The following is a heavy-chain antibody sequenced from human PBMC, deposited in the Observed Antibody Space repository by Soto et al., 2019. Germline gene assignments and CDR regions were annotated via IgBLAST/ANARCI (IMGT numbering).Heavy chain of an antibody. V-gene: IGHV3-11*06. CDR2: ISSTSSFT. CDR3: ARRDVYNYFDF. J-gene: IGHJ4*01. CDR1: GFTFSDSY. D-gene: IGHD1-1*01. Sequence: QVQLVESGGGLVKPGGSLRLSCVASGFTFSDSYMSWVRQAPGKGLEWVAYISSTSSFTDYAESVKGRFIISRDNAKNSLFLQMNSLRADDTALYYCARRDVYNYFDFWGHGTLVSGSS.